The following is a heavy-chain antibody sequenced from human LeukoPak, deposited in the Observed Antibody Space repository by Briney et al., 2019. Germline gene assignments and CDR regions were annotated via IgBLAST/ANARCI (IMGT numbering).Heavy chain of an antibody. D-gene: IGHD1-26*01. J-gene: IGHJ4*02. CDR1: GLTFRSYS. Sequence: GGSLRLSCAASGLTFRSYSMNWVRQAPGKGLEWVSSISSSSIYIYYADSVKGRFTISRDNAKNSLYLKTDSLTAEDTAVYYCAKDSGSYYFDYWGQGTLVTVSS. CDR3: AKDSGSYYFDY. CDR2: ISSSSIYI. V-gene: IGHV3-21*01.